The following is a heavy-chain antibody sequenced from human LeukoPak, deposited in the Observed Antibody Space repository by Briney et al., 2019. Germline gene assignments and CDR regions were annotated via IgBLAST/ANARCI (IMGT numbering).Heavy chain of an antibody. CDR2: ISGSGGST. J-gene: IGHJ4*02. CDR3: AKVGVPVTIFSIVDY. D-gene: IGHD3-9*01. Sequence: GSLRLSCAASGFTLSSYAMSWVRQAPGKGLEWVSAISGSGGSTYYADSVKGRFTISRDNSKNTLYLQMNSLRAEDTAVYYCAKVGVPVTIFSIVDYWGQGTLVTVSS. V-gene: IGHV3-23*01. CDR1: GFTLSSYA.